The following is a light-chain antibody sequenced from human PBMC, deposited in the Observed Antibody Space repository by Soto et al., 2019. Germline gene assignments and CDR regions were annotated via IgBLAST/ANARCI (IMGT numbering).Light chain of an antibody. Sequence: EIVLTQSPATLSVSPGDRATLSCRASQSVRSDLAWLQQKPGQAPRLLIYDASTRATGIPARFSGSVSGTEFTLTISSLQSEDFAIYYCQQYNNWPLTFGGGTKVGIK. CDR1: QSVRSD. J-gene: IGKJ4*01. CDR2: DAS. CDR3: QQYNNWPLT. V-gene: IGKV3-15*01.